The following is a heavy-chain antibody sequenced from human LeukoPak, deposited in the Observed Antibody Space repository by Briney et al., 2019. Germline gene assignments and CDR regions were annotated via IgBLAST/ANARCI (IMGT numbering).Heavy chain of an antibody. J-gene: IGHJ3*02. V-gene: IGHV3-23*01. CDR2: ISGSGGST. Sequence: GGSLRLSCAASGFTFSGYAMSWVRQAPGKGLEWVLAISGSGGSTYYADSVKGRFTISRDNSKNTLYLQMNSLRAEDTAVYYCAKGYYYDSSSPAAFDIWGQGTMVTVSS. D-gene: IGHD3-22*01. CDR3: AKGYYYDSSSPAAFDI. CDR1: GFTFSGYA.